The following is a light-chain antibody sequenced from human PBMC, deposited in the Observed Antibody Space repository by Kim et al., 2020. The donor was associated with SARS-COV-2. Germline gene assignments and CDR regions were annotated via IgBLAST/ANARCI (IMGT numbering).Light chain of an antibody. J-gene: IGKJ5*01. CDR3: LQHNTYPIT. CDR1: QDSRND. Sequence: ASGGDRVTITCRASQDSRNDLVWYQQNPGRAPKRLIYGASSLQSGVPSRFSGSGSGTEFTLTISSLQPEDFATYFCLQHNTYPITFGQGTRLEIK. CDR2: GAS. V-gene: IGKV1-17*01.